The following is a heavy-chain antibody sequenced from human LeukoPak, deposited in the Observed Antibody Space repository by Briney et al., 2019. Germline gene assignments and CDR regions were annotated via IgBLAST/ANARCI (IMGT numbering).Heavy chain of an antibody. CDR3: ANPTTRAADY. D-gene: IGHD6-25*01. CDR2: IRYDGSNK. Sequence: GGSLRLSCAASGFTFSSYGMHWVRQAPGKGLEWVAFIRYDGSNKYYTDSVKGRFTISRDNSKNTLYLQMNSLRAEDTAVYYCANPTTRAADYWGQGTLVTVSS. CDR1: GFTFSSYG. J-gene: IGHJ4*02. V-gene: IGHV3-30*02.